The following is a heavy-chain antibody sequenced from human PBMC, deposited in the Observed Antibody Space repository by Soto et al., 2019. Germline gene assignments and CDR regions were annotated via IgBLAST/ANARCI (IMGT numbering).Heavy chain of an antibody. V-gene: IGHV2-26*01. CDR2: IFSNDEK. CDR1: GFSLSNARMG. CDR3: ARISRDSSDYYYRSYFDY. D-gene: IGHD3-22*01. J-gene: IGHJ4*02. Sequence: QVTLKESGPVLVQPTETLTLTCNVSGFSLSNARMGVSWILQPPGKALERLAHIFSNDEKSYSTSLKSRLTNYKDTSKSQVVLTMTNMDPVDTATYYCARISRDSSDYYYRSYFDYWGQVTLVTVAS.